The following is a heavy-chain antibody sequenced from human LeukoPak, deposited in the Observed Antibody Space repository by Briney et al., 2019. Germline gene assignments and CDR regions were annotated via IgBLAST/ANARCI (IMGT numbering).Heavy chain of an antibody. CDR1: GGSFSGYY. D-gene: IGHD3-10*01. CDR2: INHSGSN. Sequence: SETLSLTCAVYGGSFSGYYWSWIRQPPGKGLEWIGEINHSGSNNYNPSLKSRVTISVDTSKNQFSLKLSSVTAADTAVYYCASVSGSYYRPPRDYWGQGTLVTVSS. CDR3: ASVSGSYYRPPRDY. V-gene: IGHV4-34*01. J-gene: IGHJ4*02.